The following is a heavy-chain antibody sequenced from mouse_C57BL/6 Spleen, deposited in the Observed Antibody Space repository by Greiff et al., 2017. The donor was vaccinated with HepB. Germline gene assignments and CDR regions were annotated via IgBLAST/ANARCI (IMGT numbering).Heavy chain of an antibody. J-gene: IGHJ4*01. CDR2: IDPSDSET. CDR1: GYTFTSYW. D-gene: IGHD1-1*01. CDR3: ARWYYGSSYEAMDY. Sequence: QVQLQQSGAELVRPGSSVKLSCKASGYTFTSYWMHWVKQRPIQGLEWIGNIDPSDSETHYNQKFKDKATLTVDKSSSTAYMQLSSLTSEDSAVYYCARWYYGSSYEAMDYWGQGTSVTVSS. V-gene: IGHV1-52*01.